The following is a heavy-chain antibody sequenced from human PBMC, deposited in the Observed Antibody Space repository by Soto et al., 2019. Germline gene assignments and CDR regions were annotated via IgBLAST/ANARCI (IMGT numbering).Heavy chain of an antibody. CDR3: WILSHVYGDYVGAFDI. V-gene: IGHV5-51*01. D-gene: IGHD4-17*01. J-gene: IGHJ3*02. Sequence: GESLKISCKGSGYTFTTFWSGWVRQLPEKGLEWMGIISPGDSDTRYSPSFRGQVTISADKSITTVSLQWSSLKASDTAMYYCWILSHVYGDYVGAFDIWGQGTMVTVSS. CDR1: GYTFTTFW. CDR2: ISPGDSDT.